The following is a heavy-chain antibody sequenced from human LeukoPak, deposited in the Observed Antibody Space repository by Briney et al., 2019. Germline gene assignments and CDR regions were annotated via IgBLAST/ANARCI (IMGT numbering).Heavy chain of an antibody. CDR3: ARGALTTRIGAGRFDY. CDR2: INPSGGST. D-gene: IGHD5-12*01. Sequence: GASVKVSCKAFGYSLTNYYVHWVRQPPGQGLEWMGEINPSGGSTSYAQKFQGRITVTRDTYTNTVYMELSSLRSEDTATYYCARGALTTRIGAGRFDYWGQGSLLTVAS. J-gene: IGHJ4*02. CDR1: GYSLTNYY. V-gene: IGHV1-46*01.